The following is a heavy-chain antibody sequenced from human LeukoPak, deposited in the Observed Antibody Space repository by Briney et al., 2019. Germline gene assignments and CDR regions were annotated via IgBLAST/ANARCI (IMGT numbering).Heavy chain of an antibody. V-gene: IGHV4-59*01. D-gene: IGHD3-10*01. CDR2: MYYSGST. CDR1: GGSISSYY. CDR3: ASVQGALGGLYFDY. J-gene: IGHJ4*02. Sequence: PSETLSLTCTVSGGSISSYYWSWIRQPPGKGLEWIGYMYYSGSTNYNPSLKSRVTISVDMSKNQVSLKLSSVTAADTAVYYCASVQGALGGLYFDYWGQGTLVTVSS.